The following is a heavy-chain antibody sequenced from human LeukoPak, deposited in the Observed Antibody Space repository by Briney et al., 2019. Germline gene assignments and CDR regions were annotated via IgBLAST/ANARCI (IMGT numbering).Heavy chain of an antibody. D-gene: IGHD1-14*01. CDR1: GFTVINNY. CDR2: FYSGGAT. V-gene: IGHV3-66*02. J-gene: IGHJ4*02. Sequence: PGGSLRLSCAASGFTVINNYMYLVRQAPGKGLEWVSMFYSGGATYYIDSVKGRFTISRDNFKNPLNLQMNNLRPEDTAVYYCARGNPSPRHWGQGTLVTVSS. CDR3: ARGNPSPRH.